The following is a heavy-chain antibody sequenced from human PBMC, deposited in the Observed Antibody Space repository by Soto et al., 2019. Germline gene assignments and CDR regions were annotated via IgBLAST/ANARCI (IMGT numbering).Heavy chain of an antibody. D-gene: IGHD3-3*01. J-gene: IGHJ3*02. CDR1: GFSFDAYS. CDR3: AKDECYAVDI. CDR2: ISSASGTI. V-gene: IGHV3-48*01. Sequence: EAQLVESGGGLVQRGGSLTLSCAASGFSFDAYSMNWVRQTPGKGLEWISYISSASGTIDYADSVKGRFTISRDNDQNARYRQMNSLRAEDTAVYYCAKDECYAVDIWGQGTVVTVSS.